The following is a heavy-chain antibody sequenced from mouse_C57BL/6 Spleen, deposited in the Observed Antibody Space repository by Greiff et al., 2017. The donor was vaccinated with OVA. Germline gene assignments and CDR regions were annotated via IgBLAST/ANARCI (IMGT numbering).Heavy chain of an antibody. J-gene: IGHJ2*01. V-gene: IGHV5-6*01. D-gene: IGHD2-4*01. CDR3: ARQAAIIYYDYGFDY. CDR2: ISSGGSYT. CDR1: GFTFSSYG. Sequence: EVKLVESGGDLVKPGGSLKLSCAASGFTFSSYGMSWVRQTPDKSLEWVATISSGGSYTYYPDSVKGRFTISRDNAKNTLYLQMSSLKSEDTAMYYCARQAAIIYYDYGFDYWGQGTTLTVSS.